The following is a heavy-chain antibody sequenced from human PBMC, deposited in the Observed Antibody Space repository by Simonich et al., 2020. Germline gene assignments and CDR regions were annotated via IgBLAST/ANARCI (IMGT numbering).Heavy chain of an antibody. CDR2: IYYSRCP. J-gene: IGHJ3*02. Sequence: QVQLQESGPGLVKPSETLSLTCAVSGYSISSGYYWGWIRPPPGKGLEWIGSIYYSRCPYYNRSLMSRVTRSVDTSKNQFSLKLSSVTAADTAVYYCARRPRLTNFADAFDIWGQGTMVTVSS. D-gene: IGHD4-4*01. V-gene: IGHV4-38-2*01. CDR1: GYSISSGYY. CDR3: ARRPRLTNFADAFDI.